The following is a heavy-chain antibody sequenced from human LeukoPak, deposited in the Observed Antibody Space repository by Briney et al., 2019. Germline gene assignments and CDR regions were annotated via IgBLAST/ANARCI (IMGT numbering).Heavy chain of an antibody. CDR1: GFTVSSSS. V-gene: IGHV3-21*01. Sequence: GGSLRLSCAASGFTVSSSSMNWVRQAPGKGLEWVSSISSSSSYIYYADSVKGRFTISRDNAKNSLYLQMNSLRAEDTAVYYCARSPMNYGMDVWGQGTTVTVSS. J-gene: IGHJ6*02. CDR2: ISSSSSYI. CDR3: ARSPMNYGMDV.